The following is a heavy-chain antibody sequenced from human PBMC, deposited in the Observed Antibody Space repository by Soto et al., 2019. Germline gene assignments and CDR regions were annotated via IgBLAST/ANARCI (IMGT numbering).Heavy chain of an antibody. CDR2: INHSGST. D-gene: IGHD3-10*02. CDR3: ARGACSGSYRFDP. V-gene: IGHV4-34*01. J-gene: IGHJ5*02. CDR1: GGSFSGYY. Sequence: QVQLQQWGAGLLKPSETLSLTCAVYGGSFSGYYWSWIRQPPGKGLEWIGEINHSGSTNYNPSLKSRVTIAVDTSKNQFSRKTSSVTAAHTAVYYCARGACSGSYRFDPWGQRTLVTVSS.